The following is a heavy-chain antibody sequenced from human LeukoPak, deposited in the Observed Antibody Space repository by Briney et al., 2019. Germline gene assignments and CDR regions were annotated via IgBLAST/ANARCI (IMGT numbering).Heavy chain of an antibody. J-gene: IGHJ3*02. V-gene: IGHV4-59*01. CDR2: IYYSGST. CDR3: AREGGYSYGPDAFDI. D-gene: IGHD5-18*01. CDR1: GGSISSYY. Sequence: SETLSLTCTVSGGSISSYYWSWIRQPPGKGLEWIGYIYYSGSTNYNPSLKSRVTISVDTSKNQFSLKLSSVTAADTAVYYCAREGGYSYGPDAFDIWGQGTMVPVSS.